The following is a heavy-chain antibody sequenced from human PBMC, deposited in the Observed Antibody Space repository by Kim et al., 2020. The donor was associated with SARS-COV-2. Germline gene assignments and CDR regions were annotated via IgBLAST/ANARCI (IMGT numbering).Heavy chain of an antibody. D-gene: IGHD2-2*01. CDR2: ISAYNGNT. J-gene: IGHJ6*02. CDR1: GYTFTSYG. Sequence: ASVKVSCKASGYTFTSYGISWVRQAPGQGLEWMGWISAYNGNTNYAQKLQGRVTMTTDTSTSTAYMELRSLRSDDTAVYYCAREGAVDDIVVVPAAELVGGGMDVWGQGTTVTVSS. CDR3: AREGAVDDIVVVPAAELVGGGMDV. V-gene: IGHV1-18*01.